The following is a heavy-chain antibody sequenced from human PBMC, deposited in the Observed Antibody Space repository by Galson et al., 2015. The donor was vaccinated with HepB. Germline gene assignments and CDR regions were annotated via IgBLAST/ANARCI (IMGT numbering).Heavy chain of an antibody. CDR2: INPSGGST. CDR3: ARDGGVYVWGSYRYTGYFDY. V-gene: IGHV1-46*04. D-gene: IGHD3-16*02. Sequence: SVKVSCKASGYTFTSYYMHWVRQAPGQGLEWMGIINPSGGSTSYAQKLQGRVTMTRDTSTSTVYMELSSLRSEDTAVYYCARDGGVYVWGSYRYTGYFDYWGQGTLVTVSS. CDR1: GYTFTSYY. J-gene: IGHJ4*02.